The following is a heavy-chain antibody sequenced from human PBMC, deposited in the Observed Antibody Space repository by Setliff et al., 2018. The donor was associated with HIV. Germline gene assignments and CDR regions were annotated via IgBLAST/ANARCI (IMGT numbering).Heavy chain of an antibody. Sequence: SETLSLTCTVSGGSVSGYFWSWIRQPPGRGLEWIGYIYYSGTTNYNPSLKSRVTISVDTSKNQFSLKLSSLTAADTAVYYCARHVGYSSSSLDYWGQGTLVTVSS. J-gene: IGHJ4*02. CDR1: GGSVSGYF. CDR3: ARHVGYSSSSLDY. V-gene: IGHV4-59*08. CDR2: IYYSGTT. D-gene: IGHD6-6*01.